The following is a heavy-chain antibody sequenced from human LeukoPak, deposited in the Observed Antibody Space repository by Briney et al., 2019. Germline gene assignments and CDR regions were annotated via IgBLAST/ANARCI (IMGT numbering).Heavy chain of an antibody. D-gene: IGHD1-26*01. CDR2: ISYDGSNK. V-gene: IGHV3-30-3*01. CDR3: EGDSPGNNSRSYLHGDY. Sequence: PGRSLRLSCSAAGFLLKSFADHGARQAPGKGLEWVAVISYDGSNKYYADSVKGRFTISRDNSKNTLYLQMNSLRAEDTAVYYREGDSPGNNSRSYLHGDYWGQGTLVTVSS. J-gene: IGHJ4*02. CDR1: GFLLKSFA.